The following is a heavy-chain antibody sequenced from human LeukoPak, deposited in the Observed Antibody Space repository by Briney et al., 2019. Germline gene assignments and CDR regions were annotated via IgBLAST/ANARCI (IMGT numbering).Heavy chain of an antibody. D-gene: IGHD6-13*01. J-gene: IGHJ5*02. CDR2: ISYDGSNK. Sequence: GGSLRLSCAASGFTFSSYGMHWVRQAPGKGLEWVAVISYDGSNKYYADSVKGRLTISRDNSKNTLYLQMNSLRAEDTAVYYCAKGPGYRARSSWFDPWGQGTLVTVSS. V-gene: IGHV3-30*18. CDR1: GFTFSSYG. CDR3: AKGPGYRARSSWFDP.